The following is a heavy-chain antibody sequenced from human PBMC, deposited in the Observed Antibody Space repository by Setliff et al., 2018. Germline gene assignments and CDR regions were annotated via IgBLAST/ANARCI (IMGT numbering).Heavy chain of an antibody. Sequence: GASVKVSCKATGGTFSTYGISWVRQAPGQGLEWMGGIIPISGTSNYAQKFQDRVTITTDESTSTAYMELNSLTSEDTAVYYCARSPALLGIVYLDPWGQGTRVTVSS. CDR2: IIPISGTS. V-gene: IGHV1-69*05. CDR1: GGTFSTYG. D-gene: IGHD2-15*01. J-gene: IGHJ5*02. CDR3: ARSPALLGIVYLDP.